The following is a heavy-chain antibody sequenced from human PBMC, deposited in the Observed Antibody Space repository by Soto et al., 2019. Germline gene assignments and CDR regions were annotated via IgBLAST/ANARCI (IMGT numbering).Heavy chain of an antibody. CDR3: ARAPYYYDSSGYYPTYYYYGMDV. CDR2: IIPIFGTA. D-gene: IGHD3-22*01. CDR1: GGTFSSYA. J-gene: IGHJ6*02. Sequence: QVQLVQSGAEVKKPGSSVKVSCKASGGTFSSYAISWVRQAPGQGLEWMGGIIPIFGTANYAQKFQGRVTITADESTSTAYMELSSLRSEDTAAYYCARAPYYYDSSGYYPTYYYYGMDVWGQGTTVTVSS. V-gene: IGHV1-69*01.